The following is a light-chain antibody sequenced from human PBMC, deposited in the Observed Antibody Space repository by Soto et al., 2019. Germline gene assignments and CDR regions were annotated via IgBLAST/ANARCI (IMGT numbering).Light chain of an antibody. CDR2: GYN. CDR1: SSNIGSNT. V-gene: IGLV1-44*01. CDR3: AAWDDSLKGPV. J-gene: IGLJ3*02. Sequence: QSVLTQPPSASGTPGQRVTISCSGSSSNIGSNTVNWYQQLPGTAPKLLTYGYNQRPSGVPDRISGSKSGTSASLAISGVQSEDEADYFCAAWDDSLKGPVFGGGTKLTVL.